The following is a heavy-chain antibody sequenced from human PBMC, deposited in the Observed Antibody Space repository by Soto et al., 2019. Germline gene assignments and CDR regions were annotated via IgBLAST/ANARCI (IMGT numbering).Heavy chain of an antibody. CDR3: ARKQAGYFSGIHY. CDR1: GDSITSGGYY. V-gene: IGHV4-31*03. CDR2: IYGSGGSGST. D-gene: IGHD2-15*01. J-gene: IGHJ4*02. Sequence: QVQLQESGPGLVKPSQTLSLTCTVTGDSITSGGYYWSWIRQHPGKGLEWLGYIYGSGGSGSTLYNPSLKSRITLSVDTSKTQFSLNLSSVTVADTAVYFCARKQAGYFSGIHYWGQGTLVTVSS.